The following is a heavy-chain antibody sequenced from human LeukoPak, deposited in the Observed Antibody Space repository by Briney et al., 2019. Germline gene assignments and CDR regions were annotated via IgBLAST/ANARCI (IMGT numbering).Heavy chain of an antibody. CDR1: GFTFSSYS. D-gene: IGHD3-10*01. J-gene: IGHJ5*02. Sequence: GGSLRLSCAASGFTFSSYSMNWVRQAPGKGLEWVSSISSSSSYIYYADSVKGRFTISRDNAKNSLYLQMNSLRAEDTAVYYCASSKGYYGSGSYYTAVGWFDPWGQGTLVTVSS. CDR3: ASSKGYYGSGSYYTAVGWFDP. V-gene: IGHV3-21*01. CDR2: ISSSSSYI.